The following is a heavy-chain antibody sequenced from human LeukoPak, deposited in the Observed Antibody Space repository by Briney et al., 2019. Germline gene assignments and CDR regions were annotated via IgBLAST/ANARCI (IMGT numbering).Heavy chain of an antibody. CDR3: AKSVVVITFRFDD. J-gene: IGHJ4*02. Sequence: GGSLRLSCAASGFTFNSYVMSWDRQAPGKGLEWVSAINGGGGNTYYADSVKGRFTISRDNSKNMVYLQMNSLRADDTAVYYCAKSVVVITFRFDDWGQGALVTVSS. D-gene: IGHD2-15*01. V-gene: IGHV3-23*01. CDR1: GFTFNSYV. CDR2: INGGGGNT.